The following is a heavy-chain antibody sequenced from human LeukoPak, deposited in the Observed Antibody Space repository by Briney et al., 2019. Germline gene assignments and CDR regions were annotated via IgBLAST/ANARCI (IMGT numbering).Heavy chain of an antibody. CDR1: GGTFSSYA. V-gene: IGHV1-69*04. CDR3: ARGSPMTTVTRYYYGMDV. Sequence: ASVKVSCKASGGTFSSYAISWVRQATGQGLEWMGRIIPILSIANYAQKFQGRVTITADKSTSTAYMELSSLRSEDTAVYYCARGSPMTTVTRYYYGMDVWGQGTTVTVSS. CDR2: IIPILSIA. J-gene: IGHJ6*02. D-gene: IGHD4-11*01.